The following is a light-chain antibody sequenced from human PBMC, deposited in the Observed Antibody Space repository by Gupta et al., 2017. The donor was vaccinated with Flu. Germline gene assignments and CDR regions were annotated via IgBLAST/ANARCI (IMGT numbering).Light chain of an antibody. CDR2: GGS. Sequence: LDMSTVECDTRSCVMCHPIKDSCIAWYQQRPGQAPRLLISGGSQRATGVPDRFSGSGSGTEFTLTINSLEPEDFAVYHCQQLRNSPWTFGQGT. CDR1: HPIKDSC. J-gene: IGKJ1*01. CDR3: QQLRNSPWT. V-gene: IGKV3-20*01.